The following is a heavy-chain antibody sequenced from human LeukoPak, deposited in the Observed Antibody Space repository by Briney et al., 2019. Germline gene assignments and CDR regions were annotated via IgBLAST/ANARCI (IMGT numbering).Heavy chain of an antibody. Sequence: SETLSLTCAVYGGSFSGYYWSWIRQPPGKGLEWIGEINHSGSTNYNPSLKSRVTISVDTSKNQFSLKLSSVTAADTAVYYCARDKTLGQLVRLINWFDPWGQGTLVTVSP. CDR3: ARDKTLGQLVRLINWFDP. J-gene: IGHJ5*02. V-gene: IGHV4-34*01. CDR1: GGSFSGYY. CDR2: INHSGST. D-gene: IGHD6-13*01.